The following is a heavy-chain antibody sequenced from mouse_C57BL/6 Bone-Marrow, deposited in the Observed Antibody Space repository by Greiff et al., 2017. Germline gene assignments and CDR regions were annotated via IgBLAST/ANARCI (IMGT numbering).Heavy chain of an antibody. CDR1: GFTFSDYG. V-gene: IGHV5-17*01. Sequence: EVKLVESGGGLVKPGGSLKLSCAASGFTFSDYGMHWVRQAPEKGLEWVAYISSGSSTIYYADTVKGRFTISRDNAKNTLFLQMTSLRSEDTAMYYCASRRYYYGRGDYFDYWGQGTTLTVSS. CDR2: ISSGSSTI. J-gene: IGHJ2*01. CDR3: ASRRYYYGRGDYFDY. D-gene: IGHD1-1*01.